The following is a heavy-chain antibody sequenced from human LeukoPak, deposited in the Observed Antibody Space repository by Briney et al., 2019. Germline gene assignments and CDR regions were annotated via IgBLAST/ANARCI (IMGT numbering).Heavy chain of an antibody. V-gene: IGHV4-39*01. CDR3: ARGCPSCSYYYYYYMDV. J-gene: IGHJ6*03. CDR2: IYYSGST. Sequence: SETLSLTCTVSGGSISSSSYYWVCIRQPPGMGLVGIGSIYYSGSTYYNPSLKSRVTISVDTSKNQFSLKLSSVTAADTAVYYCARGCPSCSYYYYYYMDVWGKGTTVTVSS. D-gene: IGHD6-13*01. CDR1: GGSISSSSYY.